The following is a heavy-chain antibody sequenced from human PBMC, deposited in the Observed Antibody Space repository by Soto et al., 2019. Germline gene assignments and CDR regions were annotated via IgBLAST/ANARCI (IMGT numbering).Heavy chain of an antibody. V-gene: IGHV1-18*01. CDR1: GYTFTSDG. CDR3: ARDGSRSPIFFYYYYGTDV. D-gene: IGHD6-6*01. J-gene: IGHJ6*02. CDR2: ISAYNGNT. Sequence: SVKFSCRASGYTFTSDGISWVRQAPGEGRGCMGWISAYNGNTNYAQKLQGRVTMTTDTSTSTAYMELRSLRSDDTAVYYWARDGSRSPIFFYYYYGTDVWGQGTTVNVS.